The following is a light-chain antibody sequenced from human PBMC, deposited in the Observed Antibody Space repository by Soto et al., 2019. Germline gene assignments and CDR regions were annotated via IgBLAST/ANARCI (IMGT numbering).Light chain of an antibody. V-gene: IGKV1-5*03. Sequence: DIQMTKSPSTLSASVGDRVTITCRASQSISSWLAWYQQKPGKAPKLLIYKASSLESGVPSRFSGSGSGTEFTLTISSLQPDDFATYYCQQYNSYSWTFGQGTKVDMK. CDR1: QSISSW. CDR3: QQYNSYSWT. J-gene: IGKJ1*01. CDR2: KAS.